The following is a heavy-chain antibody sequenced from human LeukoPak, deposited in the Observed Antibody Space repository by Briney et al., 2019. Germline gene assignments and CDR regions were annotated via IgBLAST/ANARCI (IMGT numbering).Heavy chain of an antibody. Sequence: SETLSLTCTVSGDSMGNDYWSWMRQSAGKGPEWIGRISTSGNTDYNPSLRSRVTMSMDTSRNQFSLTLTSMTAADTAVYYCARNELRSYGLVHYWGQGTLVTVSS. J-gene: IGHJ4*02. CDR2: ISTSGNT. CDR1: GDSMGNDY. V-gene: IGHV4-4*07. CDR3: ARNELRSYGLVHY. D-gene: IGHD1-26*01.